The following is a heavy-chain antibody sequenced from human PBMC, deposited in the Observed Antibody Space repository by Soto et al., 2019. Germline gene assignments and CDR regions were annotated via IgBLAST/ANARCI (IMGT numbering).Heavy chain of an antibody. CDR2: MNPNSGNT. J-gene: IGHJ4*02. Sequence: QVQLVQSGAEVKKPGASVKVSCKASGYTFTSYDINWVRQATGQGLAWMGWMNPNSGNTGYAQKFQGRVTMTRNTSISTDYMELSSLRSEDTAGYYCARAAICSSSCTIDYWGQGTLVTVSS. CDR3: ARAAICSSSCTIDY. D-gene: IGHD6-13*01. V-gene: IGHV1-8*01. CDR1: GYTFTSYD.